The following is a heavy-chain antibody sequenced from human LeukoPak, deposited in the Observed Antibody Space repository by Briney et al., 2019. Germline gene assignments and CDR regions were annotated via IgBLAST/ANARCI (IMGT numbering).Heavy chain of an antibody. V-gene: IGHV1-2*02. J-gene: IGHJ5*02. CDR1: GYTFTGYY. CDR3: ARQHAGSRWFDP. Sequence: ASVKVSCKASGYTFTGYYMHWVRQAPGQGLEWMGWINPNSGGTNYAQKFQGRVTMTRDTSINTAYMELSRLRSDDTAVYYCARQHAGSRWFDPWGQGTLVTVSS. CDR2: INPNSGGT. D-gene: IGHD2-15*01.